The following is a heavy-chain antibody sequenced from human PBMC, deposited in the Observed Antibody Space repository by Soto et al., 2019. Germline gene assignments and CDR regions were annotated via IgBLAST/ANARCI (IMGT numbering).Heavy chain of an antibody. CDR1: GFTFSIYS. Sequence: PGGSLRLSCAASGFTFSIYSMNWVRQAPGKGLEWVSSISSSSSYIYYADSVKGRFTISRDNAKNSLYLQMNSLRAEDTAVYYCVRPAVIAAAGERVGWFVPWGQGTLLTVSS. CDR3: VRPAVIAAAGERVGWFVP. D-gene: IGHD6-13*01. V-gene: IGHV3-21*01. J-gene: IGHJ5*02. CDR2: ISSSSSYI.